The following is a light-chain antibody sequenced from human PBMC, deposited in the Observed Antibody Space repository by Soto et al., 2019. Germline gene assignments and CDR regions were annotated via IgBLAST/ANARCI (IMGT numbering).Light chain of an antibody. CDR3: QQSFNTPYS. J-gene: IGKJ2*03. CDR2: AVS. CDR1: QTIGSY. V-gene: IGKV1-39*01. Sequence: DIQMTQSPSSLSASVGDTVTITCRASQTIGSYLSWYHQIPGKPPKLLIYAVSRLQTGVPSRFSGSGSGTDFTLTISRLQPEDFSTYYCQQSFNTPYSVGQGT.